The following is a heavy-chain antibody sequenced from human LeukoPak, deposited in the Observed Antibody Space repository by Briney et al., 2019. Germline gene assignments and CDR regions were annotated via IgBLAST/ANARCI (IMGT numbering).Heavy chain of an antibody. D-gene: IGHD1-26*01. J-gene: IGHJ4*02. V-gene: IGHV1-69*05. CDR2: IIPIFGTA. CDR1: GGTFSSYA. Sequence: XVKVSCKASGGTFSSYAISWVRQAPGQGLEWMGGIIPIFGTANYAQKFQGRVTITTDESTSTAYMELSSLRSEDTAVYYCARTRISGSYYIHWGQGTLVTVSS. CDR3: ARTRISGSYYIH.